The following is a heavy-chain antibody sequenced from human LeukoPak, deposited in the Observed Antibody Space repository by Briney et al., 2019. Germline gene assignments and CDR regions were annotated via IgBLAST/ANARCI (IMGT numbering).Heavy chain of an antibody. CDR2: IYSGGST. J-gene: IGHJ3*02. CDR1: GFTVSSYY. Sequence: GGSLRLSCAASGFTVSSYYMSWVRQAPGKGLEWVSVIYSGGSTYYADFVKGRFTISRDNSKNTLYLQMNSLRAEDTAVYYCARDNGPFLEWLDAFDIWGQRTMVTVSS. V-gene: IGHV3-53*01. CDR3: ARDNGPFLEWLDAFDI. D-gene: IGHD3-3*02.